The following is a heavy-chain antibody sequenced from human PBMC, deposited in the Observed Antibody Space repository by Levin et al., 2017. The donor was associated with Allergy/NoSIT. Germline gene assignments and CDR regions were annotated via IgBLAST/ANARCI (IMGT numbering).Heavy chain of an antibody. J-gene: IGHJ6*02. V-gene: IGHV3-11*01. CDR1: GFTFSDYY. D-gene: IGHD6-13*01. CDR2: ISSSGSTI. Sequence: GGSLRLSCAASGFTFSDYYMSWIRQAPGKGLEWVSYISSSGSTIYYADSVKGRFTISRDNAKNSLYLQMNSLRAEATAVYYCARDRGAIAPRDDYDYGMDVWGQGTTVTVSS. CDR3: ARDRGAIAPRDDYDYGMDV.